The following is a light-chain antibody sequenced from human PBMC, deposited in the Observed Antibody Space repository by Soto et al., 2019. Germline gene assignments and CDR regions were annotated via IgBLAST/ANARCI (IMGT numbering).Light chain of an antibody. CDR2: GTS. CDR3: QQYNKWPYT. Sequence: EIVMTQSPVALSVSPGESAALSCRASQSVGRNFAWYQQRPGQAPRVLIYGTSTRATGVPARSSGSGSGTDFTLTISSLQSEDFAVYYCQQYNKWPYTFGQGTRLEIK. CDR1: QSVGRN. V-gene: IGKV3-15*01. J-gene: IGKJ2*01.